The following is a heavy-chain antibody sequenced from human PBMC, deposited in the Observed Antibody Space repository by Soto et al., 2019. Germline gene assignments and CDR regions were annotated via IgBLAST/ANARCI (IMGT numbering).Heavy chain of an antibody. J-gene: IGHJ4*02. CDR1: GFNFSNYA. CDR2: ISGSGGST. D-gene: IGHD5-18*01. V-gene: IGHV3-23*01. Sequence: GGSLRLSCAASGFNFSNYAMSWVRQAPGKGLEWVSSISGSGGSTFYADSVKGRFTISRDNSKSTLYLQMNSLRAEDTAVYYCAKAPDTAMGLIFDYWGQGTLVTVSS. CDR3: AKAPDTAMGLIFDY.